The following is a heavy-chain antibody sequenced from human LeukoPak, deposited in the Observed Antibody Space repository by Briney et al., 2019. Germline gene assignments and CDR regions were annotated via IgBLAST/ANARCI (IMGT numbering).Heavy chain of an antibody. J-gene: IGHJ4*02. Sequence: GGSLRLSCAASGFTFSSYWMRWVRQPPGKGLVWVSRINSDGSSTSYADSVKGRFTISRDNAKNTLYLQMNSLRAEDTAVYYCARAYAPLDYFDYWGQGTLVTVSS. D-gene: IGHD3-16*01. V-gene: IGHV3-74*01. CDR3: ARAYAPLDYFDY. CDR2: INSDGSST. CDR1: GFTFSSYW.